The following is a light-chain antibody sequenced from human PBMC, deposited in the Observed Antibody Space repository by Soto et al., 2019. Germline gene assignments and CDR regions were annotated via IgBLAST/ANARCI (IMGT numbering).Light chain of an antibody. J-gene: IGKJ1*01. CDR1: QSVSSN. V-gene: IGKV3-15*01. Sequence: EIVMTQSPATLSVSPGEGATLSCRASQSVSSNLAWYEQKPGRAPRLLIYDASTRATGIPARFSGRGSGTEFTLTISRLQSEDFALYYCQQYNNWPRTFGQGTRVESK. CDR3: QQYNNWPRT. CDR2: DAS.